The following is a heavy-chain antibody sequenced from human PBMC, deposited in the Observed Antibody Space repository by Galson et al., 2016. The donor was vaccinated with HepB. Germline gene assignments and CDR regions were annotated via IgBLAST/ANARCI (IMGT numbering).Heavy chain of an antibody. CDR1: GGSFSGFY. V-gene: IGHV3-23*01. CDR2: ISGGGGST. Sequence: ETLSLTCAVYGGSFSGFYWSWIRQPPGKGLEWVSGISGGGGSTYYADSVKGRLTISRDNPKNMVYLQIHSLRVEDTAVYFCAKDRYCGGGACSWSYFDLWGPGIQVTVSS. D-gene: IGHD2-15*01. CDR3: AKDRYCGGGACSWSYFDL. J-gene: IGHJ4*02.